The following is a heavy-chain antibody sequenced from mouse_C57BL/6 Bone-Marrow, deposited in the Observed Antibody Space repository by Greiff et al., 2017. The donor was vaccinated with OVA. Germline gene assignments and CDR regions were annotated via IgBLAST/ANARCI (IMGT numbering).Heavy chain of an antibody. V-gene: IGHV5-17*01. D-gene: IGHD1-1*01. CDR3: ARSPCTVGAPHYYAMDY. CDR1: GFTFSDYG. Sequence: DVKLVESGGGLVKPGGSLKLSCAASGFTFSDYGMHWVRQAPEKGLEWVAYISSGSSTIYYADTVKGRFTISRANAKNTLFLQMTSLRSEDTALYYCARSPCTVGAPHYYAMDYWGKGTSVTVSS. CDR2: ISSGSSTI. J-gene: IGHJ4*01.